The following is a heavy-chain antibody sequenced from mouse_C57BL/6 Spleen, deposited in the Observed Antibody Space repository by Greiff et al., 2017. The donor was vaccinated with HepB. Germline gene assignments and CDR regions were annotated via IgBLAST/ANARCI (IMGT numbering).Heavy chain of an antibody. D-gene: IGHD2-3*01. CDR3: ARTGDYDGYLYYFDY. CDR1: GFSLTSYA. V-gene: IGHV2-9-1*01. Sequence: VQLQQSGPGLVAPSQSLSITCTVSGFSLTSYAISWVRQPPGKGLEWLGVIWTGGGTNYNSALKSRLSISKDNSKSQVFLKMNSLQTDDTARYYCARTGDYDGYLYYFDYWGQGTTLTVSS. CDR2: IWTGGGT. J-gene: IGHJ2*01.